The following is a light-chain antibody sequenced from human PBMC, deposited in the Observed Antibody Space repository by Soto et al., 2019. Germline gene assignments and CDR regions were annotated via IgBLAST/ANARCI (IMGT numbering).Light chain of an antibody. J-gene: IGKJ2*01. CDR2: LGS. CDR3: MQSLQTPYT. CDR1: QSLLHSNGFNF. Sequence: DIAMTQSPLSLSVTPGEPASFSCRSSQSLLHSNGFNFFDWHLQKPGQSPQLLIYLGSNRVSGVPDRFSGSASGTDFTLKISRVEAEDVGVYYCMQSLQTPYTFGQGTKLEIK. V-gene: IGKV2-28*01.